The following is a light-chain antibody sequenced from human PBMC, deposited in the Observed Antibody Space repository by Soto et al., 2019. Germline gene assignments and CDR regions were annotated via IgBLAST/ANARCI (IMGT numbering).Light chain of an antibody. V-gene: IGKV1-5*03. Sequence: DIQMTQSPSTLSASVGDRVTITCRASQSISVWLAWYQQKAGKAPNLLIYKASRLESGVPSRFSGSGSETEFTLTISDLQPGDSATYYCQQYNSYSPTFGQGTKVEVK. CDR1: QSISVW. CDR2: KAS. CDR3: QQYNSYSPT. J-gene: IGKJ1*01.